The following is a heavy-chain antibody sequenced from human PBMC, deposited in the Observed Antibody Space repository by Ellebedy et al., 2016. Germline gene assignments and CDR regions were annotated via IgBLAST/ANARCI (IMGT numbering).Heavy chain of an antibody. CDR1: GGSISSGGYS. Sequence: SETLSLTCTVSGGSISSGGYSWSWIRQPPGKGLEWIGYIYHSGSTYYNPSLKSRVTISVDRSKNQFSLKLSSVTAADTAVYYCARWDVDTAMVGPEVDYWGQGTLVTVSS. J-gene: IGHJ4*02. D-gene: IGHD5-18*01. CDR3: ARWDVDTAMVGPEVDY. CDR2: IYHSGST. V-gene: IGHV4-30-2*01.